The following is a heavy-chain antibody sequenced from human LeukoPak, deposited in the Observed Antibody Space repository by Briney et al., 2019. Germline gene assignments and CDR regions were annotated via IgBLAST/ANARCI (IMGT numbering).Heavy chain of an antibody. CDR2: INAGNGNT. J-gene: IGHJ4*02. CDR1: GYTFTGYY. CDR3: ARTITMIIVAPLY. Sequence: ASVKVSCKASGYTFTGYYMHWVRQAPGQRLEWMGWINAGNGNTKYSQKFQGRVTITRDTSATTAYMELSSLRSEDTAVYYCARTITMIIVAPLYWGQGTLVTVSS. D-gene: IGHD3-22*01. V-gene: IGHV1-3*01.